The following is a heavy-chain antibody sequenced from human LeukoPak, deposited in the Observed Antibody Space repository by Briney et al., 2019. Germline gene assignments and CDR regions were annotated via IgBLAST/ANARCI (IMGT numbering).Heavy chain of an antibody. V-gene: IGHV3-23*01. Sequence: GGSLRLSCAASGFTFSSYAMSWVRQAPGKGLEWVSAISGSGGSTYYADSVKGRFTISRDSSKNTLDLQMNSLRADDTAVYYCANQKSMYYYMDVWGKGTTVTVSS. CDR2: ISGSGGST. CDR3: ANQKSMYYYMDV. CDR1: GFTFSSYA. J-gene: IGHJ6*03.